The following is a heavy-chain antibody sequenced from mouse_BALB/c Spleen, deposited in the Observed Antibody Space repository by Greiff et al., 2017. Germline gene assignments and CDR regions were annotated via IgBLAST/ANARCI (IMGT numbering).Heavy chain of an antibody. CDR3: ARLLSAMDY. D-gene: IGHD2-1*01. CDR2: INPSSGYT. J-gene: IGHJ4*01. CDR1: GYTFPSYT. V-gene: IGHV1-4*02. Sequence: VQLQQSAAELARPGASVKMSCKSSGYTFPSYTMHWVKQRPGQGLEWIGYINPSSGYTEYNQKFKDKTTLTADKSSSTAYMQLSSLTSEDSAVYYCARLLSAMDYWGQGTSVTVSS.